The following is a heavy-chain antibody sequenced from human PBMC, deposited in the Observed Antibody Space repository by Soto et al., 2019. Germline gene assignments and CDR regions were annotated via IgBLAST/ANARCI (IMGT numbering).Heavy chain of an antibody. V-gene: IGHV1-2*02. J-gene: IGHJ4*02. D-gene: IGHD1-7*01. Sequence: QVQLVQSGAEVKESGASVKVSCKGSGYTFTGYYIHWVRQAPGQGPEWVGEIGPKTGDTRYAQKCQGRVTMTKDTSINTVYMELSNLSPDDTAVYYCGRGRSGELVIFYWGQGTLVTVHS. CDR1: GYTFTGYY. CDR2: IGPKTGDT. CDR3: GRGRSGELVIFY.